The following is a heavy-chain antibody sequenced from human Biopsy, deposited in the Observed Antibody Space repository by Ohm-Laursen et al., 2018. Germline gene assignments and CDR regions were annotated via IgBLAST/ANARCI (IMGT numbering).Heavy chain of an antibody. D-gene: IGHD2-2*01. V-gene: IGHV3-21*01. Sequence: SLRLSCTASGVTLSRHSVNWVRQAPGKGLEWVSCIVVNSDVTHYGDSVKGRFTIARDDAQNSIHLQMDSLTAEDTAVYYCARESALKWYQSLSYSNGMDVWGQGTTVTVSS. CDR1: GVTLSRHS. J-gene: IGHJ6*02. CDR3: ARESALKWYQSLSYSNGMDV. CDR2: IVVNSDVT.